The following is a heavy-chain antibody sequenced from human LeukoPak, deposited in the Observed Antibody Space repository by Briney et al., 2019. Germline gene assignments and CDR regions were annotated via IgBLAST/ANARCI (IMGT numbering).Heavy chain of an antibody. V-gene: IGHV4-59*01. Sequence: TSETLSLTCTVSGGSISSYYWSWIRQPPGKGLEWIGYIYYSGSTNYNPSLKSRVTISVDTSKNQFSLKLSFVTAADTAVYYCARSVREMMDAFDIWGQGTMVTVSS. D-gene: IGHD3-16*01. J-gene: IGHJ3*02. CDR2: IYYSGST. CDR1: GGSISSYY. CDR3: ARSVREMMDAFDI.